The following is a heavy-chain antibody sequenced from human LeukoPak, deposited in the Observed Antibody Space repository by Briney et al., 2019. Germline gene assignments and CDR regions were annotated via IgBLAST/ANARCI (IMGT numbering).Heavy chain of an antibody. V-gene: IGHV3-48*03. CDR2: ISSSGSTI. D-gene: IGHD2-15*01. Sequence: GGSLRLSCAASGFTFSNYAMNWVRQAPGKGLEWVSYISSSGSTIYYADSVKGRFTISRDNAKNSLYLQMNSLRAEDTAVYYCAREGISLVAATHYYYGMDVWGQGTTVTVSS. J-gene: IGHJ6*01. CDR1: GFTFSNYA. CDR3: AREGISLVAATHYYYGMDV.